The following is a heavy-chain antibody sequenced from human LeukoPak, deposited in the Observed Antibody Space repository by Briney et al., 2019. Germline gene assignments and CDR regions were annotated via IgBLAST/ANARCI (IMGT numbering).Heavy chain of an antibody. CDR3: AKGGCRGTCNPLAY. V-gene: IGHV3-20*04. CDR1: GFTFDDYG. CDR2: INWNGGST. Sequence: GGSLRLSCAASGFTFDDYGMSWVRQAPGKGLEWVSGINWNGGSTGYADSVKGRFTISRDNSKNTLYLQMNNLRAEDTAVYYCAKGGCRGTCNPLAYWGQGALVTVSP. J-gene: IGHJ4*02. D-gene: IGHD2-15*01.